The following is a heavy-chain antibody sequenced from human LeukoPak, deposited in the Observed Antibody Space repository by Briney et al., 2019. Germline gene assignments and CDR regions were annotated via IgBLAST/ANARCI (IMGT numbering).Heavy chain of an antibody. CDR2: IKSITYGGTT. CDR3: IADPPGGSYIIDY. J-gene: IGHJ4*02. Sequence: GGSLRLSCAASGFTFNIAWMSWVRQAPGKGLEWVGRIKSITYGGTTDYAAPVKGRFTISRDDSKNTLYLQMNSLKTEDTAVYYCIADPPGGSYIIDYWGQGARVTVSS. CDR1: GFTFNIAW. D-gene: IGHD1-26*01. V-gene: IGHV3-15*05.